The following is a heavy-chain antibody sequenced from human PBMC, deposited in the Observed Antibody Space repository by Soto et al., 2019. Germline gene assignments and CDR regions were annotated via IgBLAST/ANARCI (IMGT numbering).Heavy chain of an antibody. J-gene: IGHJ5*02. CDR1: GFTFRSYH. V-gene: IGHV3-30-3*01. CDR3: ARAMDAAMASKDNWFDP. CDR2: ISYDENNK. Sequence: GGSLRLSCASSGFTFRSYHMHWVRQAPGKGLEWVASISYDENNKYYADSVKGRFTISRDNSKNTLYLQMNSLRDEDTAVYYCARAMDAAMASKDNWFDPWGQGTLVTVSS. D-gene: IGHD5-18*01.